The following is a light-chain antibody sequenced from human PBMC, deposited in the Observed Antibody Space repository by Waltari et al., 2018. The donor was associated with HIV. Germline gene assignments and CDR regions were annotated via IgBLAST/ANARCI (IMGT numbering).Light chain of an antibody. J-gene: IGLJ2*01. CDR3: CSYAGSYTFVV. CDR2: DVS. CDR1: SSDVGGYNY. V-gene: IGLV2-11*01. Sequence: QSALTQPRSVSGSPGQSVTIPCTGTSSDVGGYNYVSWYQQHPGKAPKLMIYDVSKRPSGVPDRFSGSKSDNTASLTISGLQAEDEADYYCCSYAGSYTFVVFGGGTKLTVL.